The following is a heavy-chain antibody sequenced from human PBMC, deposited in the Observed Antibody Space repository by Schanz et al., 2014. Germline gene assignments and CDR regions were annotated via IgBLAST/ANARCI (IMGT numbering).Heavy chain of an antibody. D-gene: IGHD2-15*01. CDR2: IWNNGVTK. Sequence: QAQLMESGGGVVQPGTSLILSCSVSGFSLNTYGIHWFRQPAGKGLEWVAVIWNNGVTKYYADSVKGRFTISRDNSENTLYLQMNTLRAEDTAVYYCARDRGYCSGGSCLTFDYWGQGTLVTVSS. J-gene: IGHJ4*02. CDR1: GFSLNTYG. V-gene: IGHV3-33*01. CDR3: ARDRGYCSGGSCLTFDY.